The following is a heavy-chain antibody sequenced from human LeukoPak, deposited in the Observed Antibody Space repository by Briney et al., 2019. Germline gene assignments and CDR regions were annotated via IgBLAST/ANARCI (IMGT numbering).Heavy chain of an antibody. V-gene: IGHV4-59*12. Sequence: PSETLSLTCTVSGGSITNYYWSWIRQPPGKGLEWIGYIFYSGSISYNPSLKSRVTMSVDTSKNQFSLRLSSVTAADTAVYYCARDLGFWSGPDYWGQGTLVTVSS. J-gene: IGHJ4*02. CDR3: ARDLGFWSGPDY. CDR1: GGSITNYY. D-gene: IGHD3-3*01. CDR2: IFYSGSI.